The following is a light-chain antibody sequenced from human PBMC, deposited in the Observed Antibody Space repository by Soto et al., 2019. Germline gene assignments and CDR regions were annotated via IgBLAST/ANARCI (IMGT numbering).Light chain of an antibody. CDR1: SGHSSYA. CDR3: RTWGTGMNV. J-gene: IGLJ1*01. V-gene: IGLV4-69*01. CDR2: LNSDGSH. Sequence: QPVLTQSPSASASLGASVKLTCTLSSGHSSYAIAWHQQQPEKGPRYLMKLNSDGSHSKGDGIPDRFSGSSSGAERYLTISALQSEDEADYYGRTWGTGMNVFGTGTKLTVL.